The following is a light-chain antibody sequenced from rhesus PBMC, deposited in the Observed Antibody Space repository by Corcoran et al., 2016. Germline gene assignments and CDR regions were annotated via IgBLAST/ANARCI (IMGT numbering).Light chain of an antibody. V-gene: IGKV1-69*01. CDR2: RAS. J-gene: IGKJ1*01. CDR1: QGISNW. CDR3: QQHDNSPWT. Sequence: DIQMTQSPSSLSASVGDRVTITCRASQGISNWLAWYQQKPGKAPKLLIYRASNLETGVPSRFSGSGSVTDFTLTISSLQPEDIATYYCQQHDNSPWTFGQGTKVEIK.